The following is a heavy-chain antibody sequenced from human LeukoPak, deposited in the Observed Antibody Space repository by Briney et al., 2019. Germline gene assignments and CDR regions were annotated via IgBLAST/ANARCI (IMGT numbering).Heavy chain of an antibody. CDR1: GGSVSSGSFY. Sequence: PSEALSLTCTVSGGSVSSGSFYWSWIRQPPGKTLEWIGYIYYSGSTNYTPSLKSRVTISLDTSKNQFSLKLSSVTAADTAVYYCARDSGRYFRFDYWGQGTPVTVSS. D-gene: IGHD3-16*02. V-gene: IGHV4-61*01. CDR3: ARDSGRYFRFDY. CDR2: IYYSGST. J-gene: IGHJ4*02.